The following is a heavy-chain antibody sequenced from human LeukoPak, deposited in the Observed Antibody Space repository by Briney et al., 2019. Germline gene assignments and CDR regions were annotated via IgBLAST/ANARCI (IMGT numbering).Heavy chain of an antibody. CDR2: ISDSGGST. Sequence: GGSLRLSCAASGFTFSSYAMSWVRQAPGKGLEWVSAISDSGGSTYYADSVKGRFTISRDNSKNTLYLQMNSLRTEDTAVYYCARGRGSWYGVYFDYWGQGTLVTVSS. D-gene: IGHD6-13*01. V-gene: IGHV3-23*01. CDR3: ARGRGSWYGVYFDY. J-gene: IGHJ4*02. CDR1: GFTFSSYA.